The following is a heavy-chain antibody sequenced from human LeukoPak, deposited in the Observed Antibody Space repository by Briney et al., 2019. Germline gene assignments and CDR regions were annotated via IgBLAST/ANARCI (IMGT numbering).Heavy chain of an antibody. CDR1: GFTFSSYA. V-gene: IGHV3-23*01. D-gene: IGHD1-26*01. Sequence: GGSLRLSCAASGFTFSSYAMSWVRQAPGKGLEWVSAISGSGGSTYYADSVKGRFTISRDNAKNSLYLQMNSLRAEDTAVYYCARASIVGATRWFDPWGQGTLVTVSS. CDR2: ISGSGGST. CDR3: ARASIVGATRWFDP. J-gene: IGHJ5*02.